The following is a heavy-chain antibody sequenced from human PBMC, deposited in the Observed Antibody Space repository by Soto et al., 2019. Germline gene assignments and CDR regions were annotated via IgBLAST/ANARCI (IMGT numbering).Heavy chain of an antibody. CDR3: ASKYTYYYDSSGPGPDDAFDI. J-gene: IGHJ3*02. V-gene: IGHV3-21*01. Sequence: GGSLRLSCAASGFTFSSYSMNWVRQAPGKGLEWVSSISSSSSYIYYADSVKGRFTISRDNAKNSLYLQMNSLRAEDTAVYYCASKYTYYYDSSGPGPDDAFDIWGQGTMVTVS. CDR2: ISSSSSYI. D-gene: IGHD3-22*01. CDR1: GFTFSSYS.